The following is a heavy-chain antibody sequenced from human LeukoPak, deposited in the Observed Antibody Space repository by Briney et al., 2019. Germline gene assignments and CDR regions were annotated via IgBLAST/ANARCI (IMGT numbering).Heavy chain of an antibody. CDR3: AMNYYDTSYYYLFDN. CDR1: GFTFKNYG. Sequence: GGSLRLSCAASGFTFKNYGMHWVRQAPGKGLEWVAFIHHDETTRYFADSVKGRFTISRDDSKNTSYLQLNGLKTEDTAVYFCAMNYYDTSYYYLFDNWGQGTLVTVSS. J-gene: IGHJ4*02. D-gene: IGHD3-22*01. V-gene: IGHV3-30*02. CDR2: IHHDETTR.